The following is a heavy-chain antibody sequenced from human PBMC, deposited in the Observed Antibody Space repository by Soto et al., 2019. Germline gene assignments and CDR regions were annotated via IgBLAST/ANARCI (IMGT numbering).Heavy chain of an antibody. CDR1: GFTFTSSA. CDR3: AAIPPFFYGSGSDY. CDR2: IVVGSGNT. V-gene: IGHV1-58*01. Sequence: SVRVSCKASGFTFTSSAVQWVRQARGQRLEWIGWIVVGSGNTNYAQKFQERVTITRDMSTSTAYMELSSLRSEDTAVYYCAAIPPFFYGSGSDYWGQGTLVTVSS. D-gene: IGHD3-10*01. J-gene: IGHJ4*02.